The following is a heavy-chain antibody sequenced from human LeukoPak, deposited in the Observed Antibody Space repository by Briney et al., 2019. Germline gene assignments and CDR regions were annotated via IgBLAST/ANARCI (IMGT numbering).Heavy chain of an antibody. V-gene: IGHV1-8*01. CDR1: GYTFTSYD. D-gene: IGHD3-3*01. J-gene: IGHJ5*02. Sequence: ASVKVSCKASGYTFTSYDINWVLQATGQGLEWMGWMNPNSGNTGYAQKFQGRVTMTRNTSISTAYMELSSLRSEDTAVYYCARVPTYDFWSGYYTYNWFDPWGQGTLVTVSS. CDR3: ARVPTYDFWSGYYTYNWFDP. CDR2: MNPNSGNT.